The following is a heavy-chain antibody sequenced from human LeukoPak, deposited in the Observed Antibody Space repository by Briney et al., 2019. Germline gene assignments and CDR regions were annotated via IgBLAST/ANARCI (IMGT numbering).Heavy chain of an antibody. V-gene: IGHV4-59*01. Sequence: SETLSLTCTVSGGSISSYYWSWIRQPPGKGLGWIGYIYYRGSTNYNPSLKSRVTISVDTSKNQFSLTLSSVTAADTAVYYCARERQYYYDSSGIRAFDIRGQGTMVTVSS. CDR1: GGSISSYY. D-gene: IGHD3-22*01. CDR2: IYYRGST. CDR3: ARERQYYYDSSGIRAFDI. J-gene: IGHJ3*02.